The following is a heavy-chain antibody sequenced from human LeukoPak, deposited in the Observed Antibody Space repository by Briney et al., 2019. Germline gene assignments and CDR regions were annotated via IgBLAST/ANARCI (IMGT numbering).Heavy chain of an antibody. J-gene: IGHJ4*02. V-gene: IGHV3-23*01. CDR2: ISGSGGST. CDR3: AKTELEYYYDGSGYLLDY. Sequence: GGSLRLSCAASGFTFSSYAMSWVRQAPGKGLEWVSAISGSGGSTYYADSVKGRFTISRDNSKNTLYLQMNSLRADDTAVYYCAKTELEYYYDGSGYLLDYWGQGTLVTVSS. D-gene: IGHD3-22*01. CDR1: GFTFSSYA.